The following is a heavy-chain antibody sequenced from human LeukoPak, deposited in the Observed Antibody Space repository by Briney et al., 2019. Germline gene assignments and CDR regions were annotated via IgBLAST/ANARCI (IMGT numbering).Heavy chain of an antibody. Sequence: SGPTLVKPTQTLTLTCTFSGFSLSTSGVGVGWIRQPPGKALEWFALIYWNDDKRYSPSLKSRLTISKDTSKNQVVLTMTNMDPVDTATYYCAPVGVSSWSSYFDYWGQGTLVTVSS. CDR2: IYWNDDK. V-gene: IGHV2-5*01. CDR3: APVGVSSWSSYFDY. J-gene: IGHJ4*02. D-gene: IGHD6-13*01. CDR1: GFSLSTSGVG.